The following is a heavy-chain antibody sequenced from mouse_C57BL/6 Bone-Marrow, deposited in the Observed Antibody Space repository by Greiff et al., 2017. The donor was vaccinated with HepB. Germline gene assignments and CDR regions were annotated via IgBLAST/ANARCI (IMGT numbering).Heavy chain of an antibody. CDR3: ARKGITTVVAHWYFDV. Sequence: VQLVESGPELVKPGASVKISCKASGYTFTDYYINWVKQRPGQGLEWIGWIFPGSGSTYYNEKFKGKATLTVDKSSSTAYMLLSSLTSEDSAVYFCARKGITTVVAHWYFDVWGTGTTVTVSS. CDR1: GYTFTDYY. D-gene: IGHD1-1*01. J-gene: IGHJ1*03. V-gene: IGHV1-75*01. CDR2: IFPGSGST.